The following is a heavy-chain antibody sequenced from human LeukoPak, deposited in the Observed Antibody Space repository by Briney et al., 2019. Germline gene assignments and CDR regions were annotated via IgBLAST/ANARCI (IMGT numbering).Heavy chain of an antibody. V-gene: IGHV3-48*03. Sequence: GGSLRLSCAASGFTFSSYEMNWVRQAPGKGLEWVSYISSSGSTIYYADSVKGRFTISRDNAKNSLYLQMSSLRAEDTAVYYCAIREDSSSWYNGYYYYGMDVWGKGTTVTVSS. CDR3: AIREDSSSWYNGYYYYGMDV. J-gene: IGHJ6*04. CDR1: GFTFSSYE. CDR2: ISSSGSTI. D-gene: IGHD6-13*01.